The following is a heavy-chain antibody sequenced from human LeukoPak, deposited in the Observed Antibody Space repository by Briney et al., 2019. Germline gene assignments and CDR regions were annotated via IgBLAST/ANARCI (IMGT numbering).Heavy chain of an antibody. CDR3: ERGRPHGNDY. CDR1: GFTFSSYW. Sequence: GGSLRLSCAASGFTFSSYWMNWVRQAPGKGLVWVSRIASDGSSTTYADSVKGRFSISRDNAKNTLYLQMNSQRVEDTAVYYCERGRPHGNDYWGQGTLVTVSS. J-gene: IGHJ4*02. D-gene: IGHD4-23*01. V-gene: IGHV3-74*01. CDR2: IASDGSST.